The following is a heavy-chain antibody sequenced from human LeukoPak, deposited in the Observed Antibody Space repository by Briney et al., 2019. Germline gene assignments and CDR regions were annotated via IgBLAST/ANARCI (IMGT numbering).Heavy chain of an antibody. D-gene: IGHD1-26*01. CDR3: ARGLRGATDY. J-gene: IGHJ4*02. CDR2: IGGNANTI. V-gene: IGHV3-48*03. Sequence: VRXXPRXXVDWFSSIGGNANTITSAHTVKGRFTISRDNPKNSLYLQMNSLRTEDTAVYYCARGLRGATDYWGQGTLVTASS.